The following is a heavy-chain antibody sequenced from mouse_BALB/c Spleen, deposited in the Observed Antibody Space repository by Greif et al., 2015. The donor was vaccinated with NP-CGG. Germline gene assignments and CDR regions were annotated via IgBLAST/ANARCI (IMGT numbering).Heavy chain of an antibody. J-gene: IGHJ2*01. CDR2: IYPGDGDT. V-gene: IGHV1-87*01. D-gene: IGHD1-2*01. Sequence: QVQLKESGAELARPGASVKLSCKASGYTFTSYWMQRVKQRPGQGLEWIGAIYPGDGDTRYTQKFKGKATLTADKSSSTAYMQLSSLASEDSAVYYCARGGFAATGYFDYWGQGTTLTVSS. CDR1: GYTFTSYW. CDR3: ARGGFAATGYFDY.